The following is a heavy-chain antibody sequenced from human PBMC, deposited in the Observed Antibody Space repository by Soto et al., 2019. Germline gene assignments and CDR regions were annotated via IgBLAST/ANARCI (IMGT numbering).Heavy chain of an antibody. V-gene: IGHV1-8*01. Sequence: ASVKVSCKASGYTFTSYDINWVRQATGQGLEWMGWMNPNSGNTGYAQKFQGRVTMTRNTSISTAYMELGSLRSEDTAVYYCARGLHPPLVQFYSYYYMDVWGKGTTVTVSS. CDR1: GYTFTSYD. CDR2: MNPNSGNT. CDR3: ARGLHPPLVQFYSYYYMDV. D-gene: IGHD6-6*01. J-gene: IGHJ6*03.